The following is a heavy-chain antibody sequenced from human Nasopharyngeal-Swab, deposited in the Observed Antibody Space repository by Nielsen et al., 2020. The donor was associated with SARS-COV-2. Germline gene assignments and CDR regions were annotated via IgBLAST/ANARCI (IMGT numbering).Heavy chain of an antibody. V-gene: IGHV3-53*01. CDR1: GFSVSSNY. CDR2: IYPGGST. J-gene: IGHJ4*02. D-gene: IGHD5-24*01. Sequence: GESLKISCAASGFSVSSNYMSWVRQAPGKGLEWVSIIYPGGSTYYADSVKGRFTISRDSSWNTLHLQMNSLTAEDTAVYYCARVLDGYNGFDYWGQGTLVTVSS. CDR3: ARVLDGYNGFDY.